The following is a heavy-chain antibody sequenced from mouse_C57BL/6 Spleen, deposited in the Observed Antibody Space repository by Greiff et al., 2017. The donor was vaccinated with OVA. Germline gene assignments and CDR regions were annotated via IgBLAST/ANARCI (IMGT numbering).Heavy chain of an antibody. CDR2: ISDGGSYT. D-gene: IGHD1-1*01. CDR1: GFTFSSYA. CDR3: ARALYGSSSPYWYFDV. Sequence: DVMLVESGGGLVKPGGSLKLSCAASGFTFSSYAMSWVRQTPEKRLEWVATISDGGSYTYYPDNVKGRFTISRDNAKNNLYLQMSHLKSEDTAMYYCARALYGSSSPYWYFDVWGTGTTVTVSS. J-gene: IGHJ1*03. V-gene: IGHV5-4*03.